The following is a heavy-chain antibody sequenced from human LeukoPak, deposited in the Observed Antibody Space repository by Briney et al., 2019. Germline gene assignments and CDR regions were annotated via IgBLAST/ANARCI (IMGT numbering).Heavy chain of an antibody. Sequence: PSETLSLTCTVSGGSISSGDYYWSWIRQPPGKGLEWIGYFYYSGSTYYNPSLKSRVTISVDTSKNQFSLKLSSVTAADTAVYYCAREDIVVVPAAGYGMDVWGKGTTVTVSS. CDR3: AREDIVVVPAAGYGMDV. CDR2: FYYSGST. CDR1: GGSISSGDYY. V-gene: IGHV4-30-4*01. D-gene: IGHD2-2*01. J-gene: IGHJ6*04.